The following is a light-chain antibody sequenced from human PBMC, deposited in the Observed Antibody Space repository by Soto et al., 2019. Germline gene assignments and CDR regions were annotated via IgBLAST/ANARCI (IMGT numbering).Light chain of an antibody. J-gene: IGKJ1*01. V-gene: IGKV3-20*01. CDR2: GAS. CDR3: QQYGSSGT. Sequence: EIVMTQSPATLSVSQGERATLSCRASQSVSSDLAWYHQKPGQAPRLLIYGASNRATGIPDRFSGSGSGTDFTLTISRLEPEDFAVYYCQQYGSSGTFGQGTKVDIK. CDR1: QSVSSD.